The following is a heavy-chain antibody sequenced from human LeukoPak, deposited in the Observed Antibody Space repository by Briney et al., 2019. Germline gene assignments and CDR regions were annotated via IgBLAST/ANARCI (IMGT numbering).Heavy chain of an antibody. Sequence: GGSLRLSCAASGFTFSSYSMNWVRQAPGKGLEWVPSISSSSSYIYYADSVKGRFTISRDNSKNSLYLQMNSLRTEDTALYYCAKDSGGGNDYWGQGTLVTVSS. J-gene: IGHJ4*02. CDR2: ISSSSSYI. D-gene: IGHD2-15*01. CDR3: AKDSGGGNDY. V-gene: IGHV3-21*04. CDR1: GFTFSSYS.